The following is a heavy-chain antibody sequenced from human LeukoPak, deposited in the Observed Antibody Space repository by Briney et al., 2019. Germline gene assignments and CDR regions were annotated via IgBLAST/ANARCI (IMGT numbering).Heavy chain of an antibody. J-gene: IGHJ4*02. Sequence: GGSLRLSCAASGFTFSTYSMNWVRQAPGKGLEWISDINYSGSNIYYADSVKGRFTVSRDNAENSLYLQMNSLRAEDTAVYYCARPSSDWPQPRPFDYWGKGTLVPVSS. V-gene: IGHV3-48*04. CDR2: INYSGSNI. D-gene: IGHD6-13*01. CDR3: ARPSSDWPQPRPFDY. CDR1: GFTFSTYS.